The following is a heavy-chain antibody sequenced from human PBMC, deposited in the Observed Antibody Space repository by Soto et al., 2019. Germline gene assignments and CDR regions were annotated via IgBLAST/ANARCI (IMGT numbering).Heavy chain of an antibody. CDR2: IYYSGST. V-gene: IGHV4-39*01. D-gene: IGHD6-19*01. CDR3: ARRGPRRYSSGWYVGYFDY. J-gene: IGHJ4*02. CDR1: GGSISSSSYY. Sequence: SETLSLTCTVSGGSISSSSYYWGWIRQPPGKGLEWIGSIYYSGSTYYNPSLKSRVTISVDTSKNQFSLKLSSVTAADTAVYYCARRGPRRYSSGWYVGYFDYWGQGTLVTVSS.